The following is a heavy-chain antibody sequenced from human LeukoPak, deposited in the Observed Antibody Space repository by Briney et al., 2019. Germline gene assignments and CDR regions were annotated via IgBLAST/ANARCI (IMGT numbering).Heavy chain of an antibody. CDR1: GYTFTSYD. D-gene: IGHD2-2*01. CDR2: INPNSGGT. J-gene: IGHJ4*02. V-gene: IGHV1-2*02. Sequence: SVKVSCKASGYTFTSYDINWVRQAPGQGLEWMGWINPNSGGTNYAQKFQGRVTMTRDTSISTAYMELSRLRSDDTAVYYCAIHQLPSYFDYWGQGTLVTVSS. CDR3: AIHQLPSYFDY.